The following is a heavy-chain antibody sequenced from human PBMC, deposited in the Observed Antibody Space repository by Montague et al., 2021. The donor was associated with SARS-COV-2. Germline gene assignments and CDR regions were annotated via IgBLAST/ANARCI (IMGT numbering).Heavy chain of an antibody. CDR1: GFSLNTDGVG. CDR2: IYSDGDQ. J-gene: IGHJ3*01. V-gene: IGHV2-5*02. D-gene: IGHD3-3*01. CDR3: ARRYDFYRAESFDV. Sequence: PALVKPTQTLTLTCVFSGFSLNTDGVGVAWIRRPPGKAPEWPALIYSDGDQRYSPSLKTRVTITKDTPRNRVVLTMTNLDPVETATYYCARRYDFYRAESFDVWGQGTMVTVSS.